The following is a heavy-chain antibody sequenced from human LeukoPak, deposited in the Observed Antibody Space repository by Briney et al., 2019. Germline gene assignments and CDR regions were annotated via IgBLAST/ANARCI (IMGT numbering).Heavy chain of an antibody. D-gene: IGHD2-2*01. CDR3: AARYCRSTRCYAVDF. J-gene: IGHJ4*02. Sequence: ESAVKVSCKASGYTFTSYDINLVLQATGQGLEWMVWLNPNSGNTGYAHKFQGRVAMTRNTSISTAYMELGSLRSEDTAVYYCAARYCRSTRCYAVDFWGQGTLVTVSS. CDR1: GYTFTSYD. V-gene: IGHV1-8*01. CDR2: LNPNSGNT.